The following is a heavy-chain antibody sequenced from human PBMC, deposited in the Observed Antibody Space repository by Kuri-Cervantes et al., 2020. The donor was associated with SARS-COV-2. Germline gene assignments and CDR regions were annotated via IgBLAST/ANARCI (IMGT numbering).Heavy chain of an antibody. D-gene: IGHD1-26*01. CDR1: GYSFISYW. J-gene: IGHJ4*02. V-gene: IGHV5-51*01. CDR2: IFPGDSDT. Sequence: GGSLRLSCKGSGYSFISYWIGWVRQMPGKGLEWMGIIFPGDSDTTYSPSFQGQVTISADKSISTAYPQWSSLKASDTAMYYCARHLGWELPGDYWGQGTLVTVSS. CDR3: ARHLGWELPGDY.